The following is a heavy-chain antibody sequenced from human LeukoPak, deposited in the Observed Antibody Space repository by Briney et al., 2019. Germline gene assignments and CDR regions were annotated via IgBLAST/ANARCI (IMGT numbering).Heavy chain of an antibody. CDR2: IYSGGST. CDR3: ARDISSGYYDAFDI. J-gene: IGHJ3*02. D-gene: IGHD3-22*01. Sequence: GGSLRLSCAASGFIFSNAWMSWVRQAPGKGLEWVSIIYSGGSTYYADSVKGRFTISRDNAKNTLYLQMNSLRAEDTAVYYCARDISSGYYDAFDIWGQGTMVTVSS. V-gene: IGHV3-66*01. CDR1: GFIFSNAW.